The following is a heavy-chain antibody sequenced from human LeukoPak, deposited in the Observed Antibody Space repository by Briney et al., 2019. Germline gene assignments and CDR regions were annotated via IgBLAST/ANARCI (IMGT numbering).Heavy chain of an antibody. CDR2: IYYGGST. V-gene: IGHV4-39*07. D-gene: IGHD3-22*01. CDR3: AKSTYYYDTFVNAFDF. CDR1: GVSVSSSHY. Sequence: KPSETLSLTCTVSGVSVSSSHYWGWIRRPPGRGLEWIGSIYYGGSTYYNASLRSRVTTSVDTSKNQFSLKLRSVTAADTAVYYCAKSTYYYDTFVNAFDFWGQGTVVTVSS. J-gene: IGHJ3*01.